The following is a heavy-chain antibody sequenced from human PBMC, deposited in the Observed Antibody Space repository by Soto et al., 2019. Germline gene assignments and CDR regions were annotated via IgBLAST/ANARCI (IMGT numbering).Heavy chain of an antibody. CDR1: GFTFSSYA. Sequence: QEQLVESGGGVVQPGRSLRLSCAASGFTFSSYAMHWVRQAPGKGLEWVAVISYDGSDKYHADSVKGRFTISRDNSKNTLNRQMNSLRGDDTAVYYCAKALGELSPESYDYWGQGTLITVSS. CDR3: AKALGELSPESYDY. D-gene: IGHD3-16*02. J-gene: IGHJ4*02. CDR2: ISYDGSDK. V-gene: IGHV3-30*18.